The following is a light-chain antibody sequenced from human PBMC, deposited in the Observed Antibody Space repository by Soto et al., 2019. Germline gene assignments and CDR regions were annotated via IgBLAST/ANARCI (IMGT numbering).Light chain of an antibody. CDR3: QHYNSYSEA. CDR2: YAS. V-gene: IGKV3-15*01. CDR1: QNIGNN. Sequence: IVMTQSPVALSVSPGESATLSCRASQNIGNNLAWYQQKPGQAPRLIIYYASTRTTDLPSRFRGSGSETEFTLSISSLQSDDFATYYCQHYNSYSEAFGQGTKVELK. J-gene: IGKJ1*01.